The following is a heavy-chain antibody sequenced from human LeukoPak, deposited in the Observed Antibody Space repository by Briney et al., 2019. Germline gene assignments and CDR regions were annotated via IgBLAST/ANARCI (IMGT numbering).Heavy chain of an antibody. CDR2: INQDEGQK. V-gene: IGHV3-7*01. CDR1: GFNFSSYW. Sequence: GGSLRLSCVASGFNFSSYWMTWVRQSPGKGLEWVANINQDEGQKYYVDSVKGRFTISRDNPKNSVSLQMTSLGADDGGLYYCARGGAPDYWGRGTLVTVAS. J-gene: IGHJ4*02. CDR3: ARGGAPDY. D-gene: IGHD2-15*01.